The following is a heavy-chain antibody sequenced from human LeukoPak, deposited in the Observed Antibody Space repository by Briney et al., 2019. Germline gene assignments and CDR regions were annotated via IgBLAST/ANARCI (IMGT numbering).Heavy chain of an antibody. J-gene: IGHJ4*02. CDR1: GGSISNYY. CDR2: IYYSGST. D-gene: IGHD1-1*01. V-gene: IGHV4-59*12. Sequence: PSETLSLTCTVFGGSISNYYWSWIRQPPGKGLEWIGYIYYSGSTNYNPSLKSRVTMSVDTSKNQFSLKLSSVTAADTAVYYCARDSWNGIFDYWGQGTLVTVSS. CDR3: ARDSWNGIFDY.